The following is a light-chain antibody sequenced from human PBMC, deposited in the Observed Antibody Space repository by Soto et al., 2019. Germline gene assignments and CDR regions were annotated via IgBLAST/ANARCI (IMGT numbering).Light chain of an antibody. V-gene: IGLV2-11*01. CDR2: DVS. CDR3: CSYAGSFVV. J-gene: IGLJ2*01. CDR1: SIDVGGYNY. Sequence: QSVLTQPRSVSGSPGQSVTISCTGTSIDVGGYNYVSWYQQHPGKAPKLMIYDVSKRPSGVPDRFSGSKSGNTASLTISGLQAEDEADYYCCSYAGSFVVFGGGTKLTVL.